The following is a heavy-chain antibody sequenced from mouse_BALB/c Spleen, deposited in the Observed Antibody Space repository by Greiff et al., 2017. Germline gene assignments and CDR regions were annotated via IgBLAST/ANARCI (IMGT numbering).Heavy chain of an antibody. CDR1: GFNIKDYY. Sequence: VQLQQSGAELVRSGASVKLSCTASGFNIKDYYMHWVKQRPEQGLEWIGWIDPENGDTEYAPKFQGKATMTADTSSNTAYLQLSSLTSEDTAVYYCSPTTVVATPYFDVWGAGTTVTVSS. J-gene: IGHJ1*01. D-gene: IGHD1-1*01. V-gene: IGHV14-4*02. CDR2: IDPENGDT. CDR3: SPTTVVATPYFDV.